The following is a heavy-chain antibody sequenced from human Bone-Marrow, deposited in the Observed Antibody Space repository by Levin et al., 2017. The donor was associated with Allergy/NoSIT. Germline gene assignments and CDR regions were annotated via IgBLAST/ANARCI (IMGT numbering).Heavy chain of an antibody. Sequence: SQTLSLTCTVSGGSIPNGDYSWNWIRQPPGKGLEWIGYIYHSGPTFYNPSLERRVTLSLDKSKNQFSLRLTAVTAADTALYYCAKGPIPINYYYGMDVWGQGTTVTVSS. J-gene: IGHJ6*02. V-gene: IGHV4-30-2*01. CDR2: IYHSGPT. CDR1: GGSIPNGDYS. CDR3: AKGPIPINYYYGMDV. D-gene: IGHD2-2*01.